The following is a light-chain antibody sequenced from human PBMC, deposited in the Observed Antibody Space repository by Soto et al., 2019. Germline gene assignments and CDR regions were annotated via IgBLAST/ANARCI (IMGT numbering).Light chain of an antibody. Sequence: DIQMTQSPSSLSASVGDRVTITCRATQSISNYLNWYQQKPGKAPKLLIYAASSLQSGVPSRFSGSGSGTNFTLTISSLQPEDFATYYCQQRYSSPHFGQGTKLEIK. CDR3: QQRYSSPH. J-gene: IGKJ2*01. V-gene: IGKV1-39*01. CDR2: AAS. CDR1: QSISNY.